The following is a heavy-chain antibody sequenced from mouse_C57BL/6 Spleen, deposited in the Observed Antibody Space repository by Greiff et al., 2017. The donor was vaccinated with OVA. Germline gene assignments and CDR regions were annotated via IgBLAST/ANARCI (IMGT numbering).Heavy chain of an antibody. J-gene: IGHJ2*01. CDR2: IHPNSGST. CDR3: ARGGYGSSPYFDY. Sequence: VQLQQPGAELVKPGASVKLSCKASGYTFTSYWMHWVKQRPGQGLEWIGMIHPNSGSTNYNEKFKSKATLTVDKSSSTAYMQLSSLTSEDSAVYYCARGGYGSSPYFDYWGQGTTLTVSS. D-gene: IGHD1-1*01. V-gene: IGHV1-64*01. CDR1: GYTFTSYW.